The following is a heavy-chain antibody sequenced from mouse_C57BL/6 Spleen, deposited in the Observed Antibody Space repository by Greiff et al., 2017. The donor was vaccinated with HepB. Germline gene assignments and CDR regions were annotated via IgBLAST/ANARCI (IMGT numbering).Heavy chain of an antibody. CDR1: GYTFTDYY. CDR3: ARSSPCDY. J-gene: IGHJ2*01. CDR2: IYPGSGNT. Sequence: VQLQQSGAELVRPGASVKLSCKASGYTFTDYYINWVKQRPGQGLEWIARIYPGSGNTYYNEKFKGKATLTAEKSSSTAYMQLSSLTSEDSAVYFCARSSPCDYWGQGTTLTVSS. V-gene: IGHV1-76*01.